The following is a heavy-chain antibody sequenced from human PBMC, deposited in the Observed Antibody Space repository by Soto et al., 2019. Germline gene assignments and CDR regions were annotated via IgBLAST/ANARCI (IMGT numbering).Heavy chain of an antibody. V-gene: IGHV3-74*01. CDR2: INSDESST. CDR3: ARGLFYSGSYHLFAY. Sequence: LRLSCAASGFTLSIYWMHWVREAPGKGLVWVARINSDESSTSYADSVKGRFTISRDNAKNTLYVQMNSLRAEAAAGEYCARGLFYSGSYHLFAYWGQGTMVTVSS. J-gene: IGHJ4*02. D-gene: IGHD1-26*01. CDR1: GFTLSIYW.